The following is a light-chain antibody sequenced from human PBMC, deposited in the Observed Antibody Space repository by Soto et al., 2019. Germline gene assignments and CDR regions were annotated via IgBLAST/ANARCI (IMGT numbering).Light chain of an antibody. V-gene: IGKV3-20*01. J-gene: IGKJ2*01. Sequence: EIVLTQSPGTRSLSPGERATLSCRASQSVSSSYLAWYQQNPGQAPRLLIYGASSRATGIPDRFSGSGSGTDFTLTISILEPEDFAVDYCQQYGSSPPYTFGQGTKLEIK. CDR2: GAS. CDR3: QQYGSSPPYT. CDR1: QSVSSSY.